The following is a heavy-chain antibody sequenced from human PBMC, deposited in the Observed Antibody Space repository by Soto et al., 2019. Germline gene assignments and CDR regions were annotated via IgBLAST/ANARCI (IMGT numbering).Heavy chain of an antibody. D-gene: IGHD3-16*02. CDR2: IYHSGSA. CDR3: ARGGPPGVGINDYVWGSYRYLNVYYFDY. V-gene: IGHV4-38-2*01. J-gene: IGHJ4*02. CDR1: GYSISSGYC. Sequence: SETLSLTCAVSGYSISSGYCWGWIRQPPGKGLEWIGSIYHSGSAYYNPSLKSRVTISVDTSKNQFSLKLSSVTAADTAVYYCARGGPPGVGINDYVWGSYRYLNVYYFDYWGQGTLVTVSS.